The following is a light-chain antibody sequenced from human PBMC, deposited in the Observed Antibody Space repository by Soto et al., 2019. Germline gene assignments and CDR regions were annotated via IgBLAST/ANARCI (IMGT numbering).Light chain of an antibody. CDR2: DAS. CDR3: QQRSNWPT. Sequence: ERVMTQSPATLSLSPGERATLSCRASQSVSSYLAWYQQKPGQAPRLLIYDASNRATGIPARFSGSGSGTDFTLTISSLEPEDFAVYYCQQRSNWPTFGGGTKVEIK. V-gene: IGKV3-11*01. J-gene: IGKJ4*01. CDR1: QSVSSY.